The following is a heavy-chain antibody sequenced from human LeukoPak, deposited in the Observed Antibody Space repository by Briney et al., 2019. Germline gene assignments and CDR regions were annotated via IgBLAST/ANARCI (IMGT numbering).Heavy chain of an antibody. CDR3: ATLLYGSGSYPTRDDAFDI. V-gene: IGHV4-59*01. CDR1: GGSISSYY. Sequence: SETLSLTCTVSGGSISSYYWSWIRQPPGKGLEWIGYIFHSGSTNYNPSLKSRVTISVDTSKNQFSLKLSSVTAADTAVYYCATLLYGSGSYPTRDDAFDIWGQGTMVTVSS. J-gene: IGHJ3*02. CDR2: IFHSGST. D-gene: IGHD3-10*01.